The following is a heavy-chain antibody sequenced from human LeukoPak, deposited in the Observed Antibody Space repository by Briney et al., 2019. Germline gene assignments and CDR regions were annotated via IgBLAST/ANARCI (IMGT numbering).Heavy chain of an antibody. Sequence: WRSLRLSCVVSGFSFSSYAMHWVRQAPGKGLEWVAVISYDGSNKYYADSVKGRFTISRDNSKNALYLQMNSLRAEDTAVYYCANLYCSSTSCPPPYYYYYYMDVWGKGTTVTVSS. CDR3: ANLYCSSTSCPPPYYYYYYMDV. V-gene: IGHV3-30-3*01. D-gene: IGHD2-2*01. CDR1: GFSFSSYA. CDR2: ISYDGSNK. J-gene: IGHJ6*03.